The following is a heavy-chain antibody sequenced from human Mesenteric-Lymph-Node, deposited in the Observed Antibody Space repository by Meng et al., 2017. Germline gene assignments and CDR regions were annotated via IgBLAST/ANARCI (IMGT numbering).Heavy chain of an antibody. CDR2: IIPGLGIK. J-gene: IGHJ4*02. CDR3: ARTLNPFYYDSSGNLGY. V-gene: IGHV1-69*10. D-gene: IGHD3-22*01. Sequence: SVKVSCKASGGTFSSYAISWVRQAPGQGLEWLGGIIPGLGIKHYAQRFQGRVTITTDESTTTAYMELSSLRSEDTALYYCARTLNPFYYDSSGNLGYWGQGTLVTVSS. CDR1: GGTFSSYA.